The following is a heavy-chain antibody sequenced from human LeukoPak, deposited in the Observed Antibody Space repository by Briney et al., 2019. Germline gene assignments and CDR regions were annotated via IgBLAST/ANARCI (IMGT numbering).Heavy chain of an antibody. CDR2: INPSGGST. Sequence: ASVTVSCKASGYTFTSYYMHWVRQAPGQGLEWMGIINPSGGSTSYAQKFQGRVTMTRDTSTSTVYMELSSLRSEDTAVYYCARDIIIMVRGARPSTDMDVWGQGTTVTVSS. CDR3: ARDIIIMVRGARPSTDMDV. D-gene: IGHD3-10*01. V-gene: IGHV1-46*01. CDR1: GYTFTSYY. J-gene: IGHJ6*02.